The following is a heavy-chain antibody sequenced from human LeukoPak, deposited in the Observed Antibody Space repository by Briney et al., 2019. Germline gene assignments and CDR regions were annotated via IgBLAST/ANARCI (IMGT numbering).Heavy chain of an antibody. Sequence: GASVKVSCKASGYTFTSYGISWVRQAPGQGLEWMGGIIPIFGTANYAQKFQGRVTITADKSTSTAYMELSSLRSEDTAVYYCASAAGTAYYFDYWGQGTLVTVSS. J-gene: IGHJ4*02. CDR2: IIPIFGTA. D-gene: IGHD6-13*01. CDR1: GYTFTSYG. V-gene: IGHV1-69*06. CDR3: ASAAGTAYYFDY.